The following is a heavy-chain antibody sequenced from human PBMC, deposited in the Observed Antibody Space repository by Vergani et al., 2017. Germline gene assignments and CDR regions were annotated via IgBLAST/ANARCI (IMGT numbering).Heavy chain of an antibody. CDR2: IYYSGST. D-gene: IGHD2-2*01. J-gene: IGHJ4*02. Sequence: QVQLQESGPGLVKPSQTLSLTCTVSGGSISSGDYYWSWIRQPPGKGLEWIGYIYYSGSTYYNPSLKSRVTISVDTSKDQFSLKLSSVTAADTAVYYCARDSGEDCSNTSCFMEDYWGQGTLVTVSS. CDR1: GGSISSGDYY. CDR3: ARDSGEDCSNTSCFMEDY. V-gene: IGHV4-30-4*08.